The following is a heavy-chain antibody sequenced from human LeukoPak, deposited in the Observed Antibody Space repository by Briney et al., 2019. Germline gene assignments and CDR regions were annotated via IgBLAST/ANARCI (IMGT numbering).Heavy chain of an antibody. V-gene: IGHV4-59*01. CDR2: IYYTGST. CDR3: ARYCTGGSCYGSKFDC. Sequence: SETLSLTCSVSGGSISSYYWSWIRQPPGEGLQWIGHIYYTGSTTYNPSLESRVTISLNTSKNQFSLKLSSVTAVDTAVYYCARYCTGGSCYGSKFDCWGRGTLVTVSS. D-gene: IGHD2-15*01. CDR1: GGSISSYY. J-gene: IGHJ4*02.